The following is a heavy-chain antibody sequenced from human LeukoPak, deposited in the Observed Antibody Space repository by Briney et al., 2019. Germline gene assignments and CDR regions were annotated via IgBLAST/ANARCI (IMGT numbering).Heavy chain of an antibody. V-gene: IGHV4-4*02. CDR1: GGSISSSNW. Sequence: SETLSLTCAVSGGSISSSNWWSWVRQPPGKGLEWIGEIYHSGSTNYNPSLKSRVTISVDKSENQFSLKLSSVTAADTAVYYCARDLGEHYDSSGYPTYYFDYWGQGTLVTVSS. D-gene: IGHD3-22*01. CDR3: ARDLGEHYDSSGYPTYYFDY. CDR2: IYHSGST. J-gene: IGHJ4*02.